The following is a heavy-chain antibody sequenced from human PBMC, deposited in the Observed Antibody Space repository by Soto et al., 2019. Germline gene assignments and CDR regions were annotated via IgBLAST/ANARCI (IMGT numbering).Heavy chain of an antibody. J-gene: IGHJ6*02. D-gene: IGHD6-19*01. CDR2: INPNSGGT. CDR1: GYTFTGYY. CDR3: ARDPNLTVAGRRHYYYGMDV. Sequence: ASVKVSCKASGYTFTGYYMHWVRQAPGQGLEWMGWINPNSGGTNYAQKFQGWVTMTRDTSISTAYMELIRLRSDDTAVYYCARDPNLTVAGRRHYYYGMDVWG. V-gene: IGHV1-2*04.